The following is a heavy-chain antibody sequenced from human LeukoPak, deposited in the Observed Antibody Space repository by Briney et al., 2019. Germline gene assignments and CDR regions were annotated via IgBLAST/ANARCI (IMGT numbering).Heavy chain of an antibody. CDR3: ARAKDSGGWFDP. CDR2: IIPLFGTA. V-gene: IGHV1-69*13. Sequence: ASVKVSCKTSGGTFSSYAISWVRQAPGQGLEWMGGIIPLFGTANYAQKFRGRVTITADESTSTGYMELSSLRSEDTAVYYCARAKDSGGWFDPWGQGTLVTVSS. J-gene: IGHJ5*02. D-gene: IGHD3-10*01. CDR1: GGTFSSYA.